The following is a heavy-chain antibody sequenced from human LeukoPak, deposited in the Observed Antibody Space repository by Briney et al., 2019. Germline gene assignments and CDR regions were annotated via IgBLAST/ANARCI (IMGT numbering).Heavy chain of an antibody. D-gene: IGHD2-2*01. CDR1: GFTFGDYA. CDR2: IRSKAYGGTT. V-gene: IGHV3-49*04. CDR3: TRDQMVVVPAAVFDY. Sequence: PGGSLRLSSTASGFTFGDYAISWVRQAPGKGLEWVGFIRSKAYGGTTEYAASVKGRFTISRDDSKSIAYLQMNSLKTEDTAVYYCTRDQMVVVPAAVFDYWGQGTLVTVSS. J-gene: IGHJ4*02.